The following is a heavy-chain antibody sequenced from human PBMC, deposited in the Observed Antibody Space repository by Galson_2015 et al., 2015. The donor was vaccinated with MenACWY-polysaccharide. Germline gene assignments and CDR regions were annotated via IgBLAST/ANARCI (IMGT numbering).Heavy chain of an antibody. V-gene: IGHV3-33*08. CDR3: ARECRRTVSPAFAI. D-gene: IGHD1-14*01. J-gene: IGHJ3*02. CDR2: IKNDGRNE. Sequence: SLRLSCAASGFTFSNSGMHWVRQAPGKGLEWVARIKNDGRNEVYADSVKGRFTISIDNAKNTIFLEMNTLGVKNTAVYYCARECRRTVSPAFAIWGQGTVVP. CDR1: GFTFSNSG.